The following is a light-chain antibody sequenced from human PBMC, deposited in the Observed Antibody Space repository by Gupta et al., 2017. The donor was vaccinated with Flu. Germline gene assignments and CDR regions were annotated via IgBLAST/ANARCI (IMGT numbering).Light chain of an antibody. J-gene: IGKJ3*01. Sequence: IQMTQSPSSLSASVGDRVTITCQASQDIGNYLNWYQQKPGKATKLLIYDAFNLETGVTSRFSGSGSGTDFTCTSRNLQPDDFATYYCQRMFTFGPGTKVDIE. V-gene: IGKV1-33*01. CDR1: QDIGNY. CDR2: DAF. CDR3: QRMFT.